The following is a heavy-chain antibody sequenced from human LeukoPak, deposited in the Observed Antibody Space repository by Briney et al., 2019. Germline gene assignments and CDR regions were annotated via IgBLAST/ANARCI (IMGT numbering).Heavy chain of an antibody. CDR1: GFTFSSYA. CDR3: AKGPIVGATIREYYFDY. J-gene: IGHJ4*02. D-gene: IGHD1-26*01. V-gene: IGHV3-23*01. Sequence: GSLRLSCAASGFTFSSYAMSWVRQAPGKGLEWVSAISGSGGSTYYADSVKGRFTISRDNSKNTLYLQMSSLRAEDTAVYYCAKGPIVGATIREYYFDYWGQGTLVTVSS. CDR2: ISGSGGST.